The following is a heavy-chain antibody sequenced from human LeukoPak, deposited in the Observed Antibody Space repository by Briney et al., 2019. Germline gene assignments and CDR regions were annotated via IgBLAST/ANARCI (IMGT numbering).Heavy chain of an antibody. CDR3: ARVPGPYTTSRFDY. J-gene: IGHJ4*02. CDR2: IDPNSGST. Sequence: ASVRVSCKTSGYAFTGYYLHWVRQAPGQGPEWMARIDPNSGSTHYAQKFQVRVTVTRDTSTSTVYMELSGLRSDDTVVYYCARVPGPYTTSRFDYWGQGTLVTVSS. CDR1: GYAFTGYY. D-gene: IGHD2-2*02. V-gene: IGHV1-2*05.